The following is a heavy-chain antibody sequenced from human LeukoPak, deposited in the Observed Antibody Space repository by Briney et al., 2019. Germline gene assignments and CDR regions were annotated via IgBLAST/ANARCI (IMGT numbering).Heavy chain of an antibody. Sequence: GGSLRLSCAASGFPFSSYGMHWVRQAPGKGLEWVAYIRHDGINEYYADSVKGRFTISRDNAKNSLYLQMNSLRAEDTAVYYCARDLWAARPVDYWGQGTLVTVSS. CDR2: IRHDGINE. J-gene: IGHJ4*02. V-gene: IGHV3-30*02. CDR3: ARDLWAARPVDY. CDR1: GFPFSSYG. D-gene: IGHD6-6*01.